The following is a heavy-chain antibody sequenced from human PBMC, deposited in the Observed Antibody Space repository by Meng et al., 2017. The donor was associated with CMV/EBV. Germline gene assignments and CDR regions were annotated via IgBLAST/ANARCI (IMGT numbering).Heavy chain of an antibody. CDR3: ARLRFYYGSGSYYKGIYFDY. J-gene: IGHJ4*02. CDR1: GFTFSDYY. Sequence: GESLKICCAASGFTFSDYYMSWIRQAPGKGLEWVSYISSSGSTIYYADSVKGRFTISRDNAKNSLYLQMNSLRAEDTAVYYCARLRFYYGSGSYYKGIYFDYWGQGTLVTVSS. CDR2: ISSSGSTI. D-gene: IGHD3-10*01. V-gene: IGHV3-11*04.